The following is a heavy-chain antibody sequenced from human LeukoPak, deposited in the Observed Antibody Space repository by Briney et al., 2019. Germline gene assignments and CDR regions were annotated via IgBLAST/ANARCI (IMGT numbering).Heavy chain of an antibody. V-gene: IGHV1-18*01. Sequence: GASVKVSCKASGYTFTSYGISWVRQAPGQGLEWMGWISAYNGNTNYAQKLQGRVTMTTDTSTSTAYMELRSLRSDDTAVYYCARVLRGTTSVAADYWGQGTLVTVSS. CDR1: GYTFTSYG. CDR3: ARVLRGTTSVAADY. D-gene: IGHD1-7*01. J-gene: IGHJ4*02. CDR2: ISAYNGNT.